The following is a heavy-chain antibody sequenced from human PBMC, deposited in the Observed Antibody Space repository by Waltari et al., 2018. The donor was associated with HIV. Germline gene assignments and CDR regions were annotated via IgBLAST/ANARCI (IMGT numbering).Heavy chain of an antibody. V-gene: IGHV4-34*02. Sequence: VQLQQWGAGLLMPSDTLSLTCAVYGASFSGSSWTWIRQAPGKGLRWIGGIDHDGVRNVPPALQGCGTLLVDSSKKQFALTLLSVTAADTGQHYCARARSIKVRGEWGWDSQFYGLDVWGQGTTVIVAS. D-gene: IGHD3-10*01. CDR3: ARARSIKVRGEWGWDSQFYGLDV. J-gene: IGHJ6*02. CDR1: GASFSGSS. CDR2: IDHDGVR.